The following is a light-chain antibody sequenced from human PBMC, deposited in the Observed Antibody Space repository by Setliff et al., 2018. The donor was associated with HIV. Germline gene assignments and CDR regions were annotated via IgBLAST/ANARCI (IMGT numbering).Light chain of an antibody. Sequence: QSALTKAASVSGSPGHSITISCTGTSSDIGRYNLVSWYQQYPGKAPKLMIYQATKRPSGVSNRFSGSKSGNTASLTISGLQAEDEADYYRCSHTGSNTYVFGRGTKVTVL. CDR1: SSDIGRYNL. CDR3: CSHTGSNTYV. V-gene: IGLV2-23*01. J-gene: IGLJ1*01. CDR2: QAT.